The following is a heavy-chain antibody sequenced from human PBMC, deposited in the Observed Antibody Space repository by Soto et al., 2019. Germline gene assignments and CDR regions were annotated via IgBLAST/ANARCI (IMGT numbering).Heavy chain of an antibody. D-gene: IGHD3-10*01. CDR2: IYYSGST. J-gene: IGHJ5*02. Sequence: PSETLSLTCTVSGGSISSGGYYWSWIRQHPGKGQEWIGYIYYSGSTNYNPSLKSRVTISVDTSKNQISLKLSSVTAADTAVYYCARDLMYYYGSGSYYRNRFDPWGQGTLVTVSS. V-gene: IGHV4-61*08. CDR1: GGSISSGGYY. CDR3: ARDLMYYYGSGSYYRNRFDP.